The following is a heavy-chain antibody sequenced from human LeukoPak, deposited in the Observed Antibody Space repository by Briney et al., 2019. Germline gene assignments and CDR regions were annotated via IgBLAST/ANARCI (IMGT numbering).Heavy chain of an antibody. J-gene: IGHJ4*02. D-gene: IGHD2-2*01. Sequence: RPGESLKISCKGSGYSFTSYWIGWVRQMPGKGLEWMGIIYPGDSDTRYSPSFQGQVTISADKSISTAYLQWSSLKASDTAMYYCARQNCSSTSCYYFDYWGQGTLVTVSS. CDR2: IYPGDSDT. CDR3: ARQNCSSTSCYYFDY. V-gene: IGHV5-51*01. CDR1: GYSFTSYW.